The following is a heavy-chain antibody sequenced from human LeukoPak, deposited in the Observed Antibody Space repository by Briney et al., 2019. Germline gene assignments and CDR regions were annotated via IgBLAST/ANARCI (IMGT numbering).Heavy chain of an antibody. CDR3: ASRELGYCSGGSCYLDY. Sequence: GGSLRLSCAASGFTFSSYGMHWVRQAPGKGLEWVAVVWYDGSNKYYAGSVKGRFTISRDNAKNSLYLQMNSLRAEDTAVYYCASRELGYCSGGSCYLDYWGQGTLVTVSS. CDR1: GFTFSSYG. D-gene: IGHD2-15*01. J-gene: IGHJ4*02. V-gene: IGHV3-33*03. CDR2: VWYDGSNK.